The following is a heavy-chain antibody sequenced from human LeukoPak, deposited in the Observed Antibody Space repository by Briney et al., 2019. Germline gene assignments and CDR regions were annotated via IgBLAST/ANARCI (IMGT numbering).Heavy chain of an antibody. CDR2: IYYSGST. CDR3: ARSRGYSYGLSIDY. Sequence: PSETLSLTCTVSGGSISSYYWSWIRQPPGKGLEWIGYIYYSGSTNYNPSLKSRVTISVDTSKNQFSLKLSSVTAADTAVYYCARSRGYSYGLSIDYWGQGTLVTVSS. V-gene: IGHV4-59*01. J-gene: IGHJ4*02. CDR1: GGSISSYY. D-gene: IGHD5-18*01.